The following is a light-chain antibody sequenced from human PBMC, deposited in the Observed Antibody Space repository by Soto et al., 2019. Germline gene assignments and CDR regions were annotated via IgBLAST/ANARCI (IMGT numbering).Light chain of an antibody. CDR1: QSVNSH. CDR3: QQRSKWPPVT. Sequence: VVLTQSPGTLSFSPGDIAALSFRASQSVNSHLAWYQHKPVQSPRLVIFDASSRATGTPARFSGSGSGTDFTLTISGLEPEDFAVYYCQQRSKWPPVTFGQGTRLEIK. CDR2: DAS. V-gene: IGKV3-11*01. J-gene: IGKJ5*01.